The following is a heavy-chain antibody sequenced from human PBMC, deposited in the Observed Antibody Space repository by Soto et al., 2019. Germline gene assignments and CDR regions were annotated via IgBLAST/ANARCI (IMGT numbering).Heavy chain of an antibody. CDR3: ARARGGFWSGYLIRRPRVENWFGP. V-gene: IGHV1-8*01. CDR2: MNPNSGNT. CDR1: GYTFTSYD. D-gene: IGHD3-3*01. Sequence: GASVKVSCKASGYTFTSYDINWVRQATGQGLEWMGWMNPNSGNTGYAQKFQGRVTMTRNTSISTAYMELSSLRSEDTAVYYCARARGGFWSGYLIRRPRVENWFGPWGQGTLVTVSS. J-gene: IGHJ5*02.